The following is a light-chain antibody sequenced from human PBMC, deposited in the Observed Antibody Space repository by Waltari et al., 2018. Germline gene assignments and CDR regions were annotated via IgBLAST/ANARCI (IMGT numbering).Light chain of an antibody. CDR3: QQYYSSPFT. V-gene: IGKV4-1*01. J-gene: IGKJ3*01. Sequence: DIVMTQSPDSLAVSLGERATINCKSSQSVLYSSNNKNYLTWYQQKPGQPPKVLIYWATTRESGVPDRFSGSGSGTDFTLTINSLQAEDVAVYYCQQYYSSPFTFGPGTKVDVK. CDR1: QSVLYSSNNKNY. CDR2: WAT.